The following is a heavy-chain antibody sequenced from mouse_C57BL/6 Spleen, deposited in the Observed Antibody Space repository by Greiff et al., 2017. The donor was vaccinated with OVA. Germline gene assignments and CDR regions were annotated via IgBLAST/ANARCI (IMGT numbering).Heavy chain of an antibody. CDR2: IWSGGST. D-gene: IGHD2-2*01. CDR3: VGYYDAMDY. V-gene: IGHV2-4*01. CDR1: GFSLTSYG. J-gene: IGHJ4*01. Sequence: QVQLQQSGPGLVQPSQSLSITCTVSGFSLTSYGVHWVRQPPGKGLEWLGVIWSGGSTDYNAAFISRLSISKDNSKSQVFFKMNSLQADDTAIYYCVGYYDAMDYWGQGTSVTVSS.